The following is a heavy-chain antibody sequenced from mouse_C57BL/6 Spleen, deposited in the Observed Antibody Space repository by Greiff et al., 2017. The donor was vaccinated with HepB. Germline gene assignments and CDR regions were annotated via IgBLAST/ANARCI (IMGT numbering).Heavy chain of an antibody. CDR2: IDPENGDT. V-gene: IGHV14-4*01. Sequence: VQLQQSGAELVRPGASVKLSCTASGSNIKDDYMHWVKQRTEQGLERIGWIDPENGDTEYASKFQGKATITEYQSSNTAYLQLSSLTSEDTAVYYCTTAGLYWGEGTTLTVSS. CDR3: TTAGLY. J-gene: IGHJ2*01. CDR1: GSNIKDDY.